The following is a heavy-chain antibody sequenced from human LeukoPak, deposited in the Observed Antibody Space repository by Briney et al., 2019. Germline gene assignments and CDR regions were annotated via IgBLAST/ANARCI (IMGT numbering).Heavy chain of an antibody. D-gene: IGHD2-15*01. CDR2: TYYRSKWYN. Sequence: SQTLSLTCAISGDSVSSNSAAWNWIRQSPSRGLEWLGRTYYRSKWYNDYAVSVKRRIIINADTSKNQFSLKLSSVTAADTAVYYCARGRGYCSGGSCYYNWFDPWGQGTLVTVSS. CDR1: GDSVSSNSAA. CDR3: ARGRGYCSGGSCYYNWFDP. J-gene: IGHJ5*02. V-gene: IGHV6-1*01.